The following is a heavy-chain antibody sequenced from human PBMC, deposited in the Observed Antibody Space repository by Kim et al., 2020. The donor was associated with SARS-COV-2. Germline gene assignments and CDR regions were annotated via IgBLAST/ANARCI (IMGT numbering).Heavy chain of an antibody. V-gene: IGHV4-34*01. Sequence: SETLSLTCAVYGGSFSGYYWSWIRQPPGKGLEWIGEINHSGSTNYNPSLKSRVTISVDTSKNQFSLKLSSVTAADPAVYYCARAAIVVVPAALGLGLDYYYYMDVWGQGTTVTVSS. D-gene: IGHD2-2*01. J-gene: IGHJ6*03. CDR2: INHSGST. CDR3: ARAAIVVVPAALGLGLDYYYYMDV. CDR1: GGSFSGYY.